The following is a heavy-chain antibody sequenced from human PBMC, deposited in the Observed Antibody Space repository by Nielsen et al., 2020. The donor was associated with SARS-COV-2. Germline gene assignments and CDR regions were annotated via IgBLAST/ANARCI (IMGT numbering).Heavy chain of an antibody. CDR2: ISSSSSTI. J-gene: IGHJ6*02. V-gene: IGHV3-48*01. CDR3: ARDSSGWYALTTYYYYGMDV. D-gene: IGHD6-19*01. Sequence: VRQAPGKGLEWVSYISSSSSTIYYADSVKGRFTISRDNAKNSLYPQMNSLRAEDTAVYYCARDSSGWYALTTYYYYGMDVWGQGTTVTVSS.